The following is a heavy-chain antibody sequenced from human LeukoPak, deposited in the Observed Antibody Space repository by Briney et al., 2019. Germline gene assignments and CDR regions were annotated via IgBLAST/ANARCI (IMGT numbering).Heavy chain of an antibody. J-gene: IGHJ4*02. CDR1: GGSFSIYY. D-gene: IGHD6-19*01. CDR3: ARVFSVAGTFDY. V-gene: IGHV4-4*07. CDR2: IYTSGNT. Sequence: SETLSLTCTVSGGSFSIYYWSWIRQPAGKGLEWIGRIYTSGNTYHNPSLKSRVTMSVDTSKNQFSLNLSSVTAADTAVYYCARVFSVAGTFDYWGQGTLVTVSS.